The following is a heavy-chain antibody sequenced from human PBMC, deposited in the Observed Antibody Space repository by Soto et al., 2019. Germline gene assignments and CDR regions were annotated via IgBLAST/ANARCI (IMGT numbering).Heavy chain of an antibody. CDR3: TYGLCYTYFFDY. CDR1: GGSVSSGSYY. Sequence: SETLSLTCTVSGGSVSSGSYYWSWIRQPPGKGLEWIGFVHNSGSTSYNSSLKNRVTISLDTSKRQFSLKLSSVTAADTAVYYCTYGLCYTYFFDYWGQGTLVTVSS. V-gene: IGHV4-61*01. CDR2: VHNSGST. J-gene: IGHJ4*02. D-gene: IGHD2-8*01.